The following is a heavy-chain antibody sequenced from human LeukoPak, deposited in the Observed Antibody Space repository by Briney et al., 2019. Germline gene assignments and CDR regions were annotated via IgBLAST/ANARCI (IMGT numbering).Heavy chain of an antibody. Sequence: TGGSLSLSCAASGFSFSNHGMDWVRQAPGKGLEWGSGISPSGDITYYADSVKGRFTISRDNSKNTLYLEVISLAAEDTAVYYCAKDGAWLRFGEWSQGTLVTVSS. D-gene: IGHD5-12*01. V-gene: IGHV3-23*01. J-gene: IGHJ4*02. CDR1: GFSFSNHG. CDR2: ISPSGDIT. CDR3: AKDGAWLRFGE.